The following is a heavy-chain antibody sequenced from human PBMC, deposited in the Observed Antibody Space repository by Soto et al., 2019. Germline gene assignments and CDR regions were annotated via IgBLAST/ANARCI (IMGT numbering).Heavy chain of an antibody. V-gene: IGHV4-39*07. CDR2: IYYSGST. J-gene: IGHJ6*02. CDR3: ARDQGSSSLTSYYYYYGMDV. D-gene: IGHD6-13*01. Sequence: SETQSLTCTVSGGSISSSSCYWGWIRQPPGKGLEWIGSIYYSGSTYYNPSLKSRVTISVDTSKNQFSLKLSSVTAADTAVYYCARDQGSSSLTSYYYYYGMDVWGQGTTVTVSS. CDR1: GGSISSSSCY.